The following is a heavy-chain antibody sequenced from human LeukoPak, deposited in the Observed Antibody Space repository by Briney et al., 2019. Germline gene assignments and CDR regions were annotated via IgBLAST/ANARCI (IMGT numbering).Heavy chain of an antibody. D-gene: IGHD6-19*01. Sequence: GGSLRLSCAASGFIFNNYGMYWVRQAPGKWLEWVAVISYDGSNKYYADSVKGRFTTSRDNSKNTLYLQMNSLRAEDTGVYYCAKDLSSGSRRAYWGQGTLVTVSS. CDR1: GFIFNNYG. CDR3: AKDLSSGSRRAY. J-gene: IGHJ4*02. V-gene: IGHV3-30*18. CDR2: ISYDGSNK.